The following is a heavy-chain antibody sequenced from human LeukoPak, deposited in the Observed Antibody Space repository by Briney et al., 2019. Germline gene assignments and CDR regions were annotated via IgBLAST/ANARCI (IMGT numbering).Heavy chain of an antibody. CDR3: ARPGYSTDWGRFDP. J-gene: IGHJ5*02. V-gene: IGHV3-48*01. Sequence: GGSLRLSCAASGFTFSSYSMNWVRQAPGKGLEWVSYISSSSSTIYYADSVKGRFTISRDNAKNSLYLQMNSLRAEDTAVYYCARPGYSTDWGRFDPWGQGTLVTVSS. CDR2: ISSSSSTI. CDR1: GFTFSSYS. D-gene: IGHD6-19*01.